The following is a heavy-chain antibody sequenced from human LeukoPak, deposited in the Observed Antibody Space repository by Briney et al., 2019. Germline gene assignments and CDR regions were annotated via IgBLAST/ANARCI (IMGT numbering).Heavy chain of an antibody. J-gene: IGHJ4*02. D-gene: IGHD1-1*01. CDR1: GFTVSSYA. Sequence: PGGSLRLSCAASGFTVSSYAMHWVRQPIGKGLEWVSALGIAGDTFYPGSVKGRFTISRENARNSLYLQMNSLRAEDTAMYYCARQMQSHGNVDSWGQGTLVTVSS. CDR3: ARQMQSHGNVDS. CDR2: LGIAGDT. V-gene: IGHV3-13*01.